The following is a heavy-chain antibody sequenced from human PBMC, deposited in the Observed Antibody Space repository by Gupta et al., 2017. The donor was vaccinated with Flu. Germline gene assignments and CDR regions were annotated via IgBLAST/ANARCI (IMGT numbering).Heavy chain of an antibody. CDR1: GASISSGGYY. V-gene: IGHV4-31*03. D-gene: IGHD3-22*01. CDR2: IYYRGST. J-gene: IGHJ4*02. Sequence: QVQLQESGPGLAKSSQTLSLTCSVSGASISSGGYYWSWIRQSPGKGLEWIGHIYYRGSTHYNPSLRSRIGISIDTSKNQFSLQLSSVTAADTAVYYCAAHSSGYRFFKYWGQGTLVPVSS. CDR3: AAHSSGYRFFKY.